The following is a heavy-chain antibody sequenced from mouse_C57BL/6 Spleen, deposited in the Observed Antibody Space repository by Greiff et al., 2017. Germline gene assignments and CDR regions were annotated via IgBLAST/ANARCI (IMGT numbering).Heavy chain of an antibody. D-gene: IGHD1-1*01. CDR2: ISSGSSTI. J-gene: IGHJ1*03. Sequence: VQLKQPGGGLVKPGGSLKLSCAASGFTFSDYGMHWVRQAPEKGLEWVAYISSGSSTIYYADTVKGRFTISRDNAKNTLFLQMTSLRSEDTAMYYCARRDYYGSSYWYFDVWGTGTTVTVSS. V-gene: IGHV5-17*01. CDR3: ARRDYYGSSYWYFDV. CDR1: GFTFSDYG.